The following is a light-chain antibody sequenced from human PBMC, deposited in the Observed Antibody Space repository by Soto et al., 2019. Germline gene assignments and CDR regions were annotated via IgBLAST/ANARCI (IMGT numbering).Light chain of an antibody. CDR2: AAS. CDR1: QAISTW. Sequence: DIQMTQSPSSVSASVGDRVTITCRASQAISTWLAWYQQKPGKAPKLLIYAASNLQTGVPSRFSGSGSGTEFTLTISSLQPEDSATYYCQQANSFPRTFGQGTKVEIK. CDR3: QQANSFPRT. V-gene: IGKV1D-12*01. J-gene: IGKJ1*01.